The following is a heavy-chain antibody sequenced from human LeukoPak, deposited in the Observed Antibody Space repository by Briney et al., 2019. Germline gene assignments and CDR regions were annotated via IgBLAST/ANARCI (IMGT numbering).Heavy chain of an antibody. CDR3: ARHPSSSDKYNWFDP. Sequence: SETLSLTCTVSGGSISSYYWSWIRQPAGKGLEWIGRIYTSGSTNYNPPIKSRVTMSVDTSKNQFSLKLSSVTAADTAVYYCARHPSSSDKYNWFDPWGQGTLVTVSS. J-gene: IGHJ5*02. CDR2: IYTSGST. V-gene: IGHV4-4*07. D-gene: IGHD6-13*01. CDR1: GGSISSYY.